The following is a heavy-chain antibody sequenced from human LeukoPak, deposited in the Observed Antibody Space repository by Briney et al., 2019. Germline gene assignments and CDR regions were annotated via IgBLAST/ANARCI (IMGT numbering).Heavy chain of an antibody. J-gene: IGHJ3*02. Sequence: GGSLRLSCAASGFTFSSYEMNWVRQAPGKGLEWVSYISSSGSTIYYADSVKGRFTISRDNSKNTLYLQMNSLRAEDTAVYYCAKSAYAQVPGNAFDIWGQGTMVTVSS. CDR1: GFTFSSYE. D-gene: IGHD2-2*01. V-gene: IGHV3-48*03. CDR2: ISSSGSTI. CDR3: AKSAYAQVPGNAFDI.